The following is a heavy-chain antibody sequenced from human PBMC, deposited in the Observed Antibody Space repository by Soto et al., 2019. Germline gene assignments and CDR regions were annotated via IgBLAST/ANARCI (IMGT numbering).Heavy chain of an antibody. D-gene: IGHD3-3*01. CDR1: GYTFTGYY. CDR2: INPNSGGT. V-gene: IGHV1-2*02. CDR3: ARARITIFGVVIPTDY. J-gene: IGHJ4*01. Sequence: ASVKVSCKASGYTFTGYYMHWVRQAPGQGLEWMGWINPNSGGTNYAQKFQGRVTMTRDTSISTAYMELSRLRSDDTAVYYCARARITIFGVVIPTDYWGHGTLVTVSS.